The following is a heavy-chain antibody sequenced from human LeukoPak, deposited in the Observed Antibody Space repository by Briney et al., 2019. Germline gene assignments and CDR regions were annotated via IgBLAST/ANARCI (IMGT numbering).Heavy chain of an antibody. D-gene: IGHD1-26*01. CDR1: GFTFSAYS. V-gene: IGHV3-21*01. J-gene: IGHJ4*02. CDR3: ARDLGATIFDFDY. Sequence: GGSLRLSCAASGFTFSAYSMTWVRQAPGKGLEWVSSISSSSCYIYYADSVKGRFTISRDNAKNSLYLQMNSLRVEDTAVYYCARDLGATIFDFDYWGQGTLVTVSS. CDR2: ISSSSCYI.